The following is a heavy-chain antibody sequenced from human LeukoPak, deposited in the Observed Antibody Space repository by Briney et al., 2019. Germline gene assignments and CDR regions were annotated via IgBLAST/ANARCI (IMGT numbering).Heavy chain of an antibody. CDR3: ARDLGHYDFWTTMGY. CDR2: ISYDGSNK. D-gene: IGHD3-3*01. V-gene: IGHV3-30-3*01. CDR1: GFTFSSYA. Sequence: GRSLRLSCAASGFTFSSYAMHWVRQAPGKGLEWVAVISYDGSNKYYADSVKGRFTISRDNSKNTLYLQMNSLRAEDTAVYYCARDLGHYDFWTTMGYWGQGTLVTVSS. J-gene: IGHJ4*02.